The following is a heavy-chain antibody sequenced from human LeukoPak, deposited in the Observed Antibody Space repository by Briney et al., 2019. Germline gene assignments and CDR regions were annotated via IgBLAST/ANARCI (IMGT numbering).Heavy chain of an antibody. Sequence: GGSLRLSCAASGFTFSSYALSWVRQAPGKGLEWVSAISGSGGSTYYADSVKGRFTISRDNSKNTLYLQMNSLRAEDTAVYYCAKVVGAVSPLRHFDYWGQGTLVTVSS. D-gene: IGHD4-17*01. CDR2: ISGSGGST. CDR1: GFTFSSYA. V-gene: IGHV3-23*01. CDR3: AKVVGAVSPLRHFDY. J-gene: IGHJ4*02.